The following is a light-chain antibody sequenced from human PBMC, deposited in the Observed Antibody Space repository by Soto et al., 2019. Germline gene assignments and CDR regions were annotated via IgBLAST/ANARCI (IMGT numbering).Light chain of an antibody. CDR2: KAS. V-gene: IGKV1-5*03. J-gene: IGKJ1*01. CDR3: QHYNSYSEA. CDR1: QTISSW. Sequence: DIQMTQSPSTLSGSVGDRVTITSRASQTISSWLAWYQQKPGKAPKLLIYKASTLKSGVPSRFSGSGSGTEFTLTISSLLPDDFATYYCQHYNSYSEAFGQGTKVELK.